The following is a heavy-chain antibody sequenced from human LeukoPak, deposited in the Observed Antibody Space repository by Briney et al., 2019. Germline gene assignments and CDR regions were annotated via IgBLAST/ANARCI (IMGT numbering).Heavy chain of an antibody. J-gene: IGHJ6*03. D-gene: IGHD6-6*01. CDR2: IYTSGST. CDR1: GGSISSYY. Sequence: SETLSLTCTVSGGSISSYYWSWIRQPPGKGLEWIGYIYTSGSTNYNPSLKSRVTISVDTSKNQFSLKLSSVTAADTAVYYCARIGYSSSSSPHNYYYYYMDVWGKGTTVTVSS. CDR3: ARIGYSSSSSPHNYYYYYMDV. V-gene: IGHV4-4*09.